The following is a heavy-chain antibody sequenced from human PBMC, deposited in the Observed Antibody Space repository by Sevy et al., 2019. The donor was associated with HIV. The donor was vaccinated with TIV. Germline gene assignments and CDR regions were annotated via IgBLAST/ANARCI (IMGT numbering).Heavy chain of an antibody. Sequence: GGSLRLSCATSGFTFSSYWMHWVRQAPGKGLVWVSGVNSDGSSTNYADSVKGRFTISRDSAKNTLCLQMNSLRAEDTAVYFCVATYTWEDHWGQGTLVTVSS. CDR2: VNSDGSST. CDR1: GFTFSSYW. D-gene: IGHD1-26*01. J-gene: IGHJ4*02. CDR3: VATYTWEDH. V-gene: IGHV3-74*01.